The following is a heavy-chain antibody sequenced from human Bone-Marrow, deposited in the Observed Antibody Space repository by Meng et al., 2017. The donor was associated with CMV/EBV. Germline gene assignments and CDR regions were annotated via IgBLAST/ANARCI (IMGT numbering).Heavy chain of an antibody. CDR1: GDSVSGNSAI. CDR3: TRSDGRNHFDY. Sequence: ISGDSVSGNSAIWHWLRQSPSRGLEWLGRTYYRSRWYNDYAVSVKSRIIITPDTSKNHFSLQLNSVTPEDTAIYYCTRSDGRNHFDYWGLGSLVTVSS. J-gene: IGHJ4*02. CDR2: TYYRSRWYN. D-gene: IGHD1-26*01. V-gene: IGHV6-1*01.